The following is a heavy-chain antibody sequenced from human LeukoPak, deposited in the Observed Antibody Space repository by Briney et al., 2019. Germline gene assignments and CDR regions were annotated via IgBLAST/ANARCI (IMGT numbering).Heavy chain of an antibody. CDR1: GYSFTSYW. Sequence: GESLKISCKGSGYSFTSYWIGWVRQMPGKGLEWMGIIYPGDSDTRYSPSFQGQVTISADKSISTAYLQWSSLKASDTAMYYCARRTYYYDSSGYEGCYFDYWGQGTLVTVSS. D-gene: IGHD3-22*01. CDR2: IYPGDSDT. V-gene: IGHV5-51*01. CDR3: ARRTYYYDSSGYEGCYFDY. J-gene: IGHJ4*02.